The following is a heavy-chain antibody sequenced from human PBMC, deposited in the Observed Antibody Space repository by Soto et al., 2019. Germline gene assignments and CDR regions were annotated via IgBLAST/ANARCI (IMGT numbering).Heavy chain of an antibody. J-gene: IGHJ5*02. D-gene: IGHD3-9*01. V-gene: IGHV4-31*03. CDR3: ASESRYYDILTGYPRGFDP. CDR1: GGSISSGGYY. Sequence: PSETLSLTCTVSGGSISSGGYYWSWIRQHPGKGLEWIGYIYYSGSTYYNPSLKSRVTISVDTSKNQFSLKLSSVTAADTAVYYCASESRYYDILTGYPRGFDPWGQGTLVTVSS. CDR2: IYYSGST.